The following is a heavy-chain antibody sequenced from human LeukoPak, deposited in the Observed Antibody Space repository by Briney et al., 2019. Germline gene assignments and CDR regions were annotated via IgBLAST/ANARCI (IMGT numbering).Heavy chain of an antibody. CDR1: GYSFPNYW. CDR2: LYPGDSDT. V-gene: IGHV5-51*01. J-gene: IGHJ4*02. CDR3: ASRLRERFDS. Sequence: GESLKISCKVSGYSFPNYWIGWVRQMPGKGLEWLGILYPGDSDTRYSPSFQGQVTISADKSISTAYSQWSSLKASDTAMYYCASRLRERFDSWGQGTLVTVSS. D-gene: IGHD5-12*01.